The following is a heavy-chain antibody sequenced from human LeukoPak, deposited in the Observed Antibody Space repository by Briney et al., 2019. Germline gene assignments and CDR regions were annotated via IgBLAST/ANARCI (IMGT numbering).Heavy chain of an antibody. CDR2: IDPSDSYT. D-gene: IGHD3-10*01. V-gene: IGHV5-10-1*01. J-gene: IGHJ3*02. Sequence: RGESLKISCKGSGYSFTSYWIGWVRQMPGKGLEWMGRIDPSDSYTNYSPSFQGHVTISADKSISTAYLQWSSLKASDTAMYYCARHYYYGSGSYYTGDIWGQGTMVTVSS. CDR3: ARHYYYGSGSYYTGDI. CDR1: GYSFTSYW.